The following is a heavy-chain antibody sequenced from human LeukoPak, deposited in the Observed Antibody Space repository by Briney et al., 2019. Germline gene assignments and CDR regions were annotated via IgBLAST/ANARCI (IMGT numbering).Heavy chain of an antibody. V-gene: IGHV3-7*01. CDR3: ARDASIIAAAATGYFDY. D-gene: IGHD6-13*01. Sequence: TGGSLRLSCAASGFTFSSYWMSWVRQAPGKGLEWVANIKQDGSEKYYVDSVKGRFTISRDNAKNSLYLQMNSLRAEDTAVYYCARDASIIAAAATGYFDYWGQGTLVTVSS. CDR2: IKQDGSEK. J-gene: IGHJ4*02. CDR1: GFTFSSYW.